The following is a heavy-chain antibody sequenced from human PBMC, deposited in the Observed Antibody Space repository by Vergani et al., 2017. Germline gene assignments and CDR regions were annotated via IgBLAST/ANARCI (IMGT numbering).Heavy chain of an antibody. V-gene: IGHV1-2*02. J-gene: IGHJ5*02. Sequence: QVHLVQSGSEVKKPGASVKVSCKASGYTITDYYIHWVRHAPGQRLEWMGWINPNIGGTESAQKCQSRVTRTWDTSTTTAYVDLSSLRSDDTAVYYCARGRPYGGWFDRWGQGTLVTVSS. CDR2: INPNIGGT. D-gene: IGHD4-17*01. CDR3: ARGRPYGGWFDR. CDR1: GYTITDYY.